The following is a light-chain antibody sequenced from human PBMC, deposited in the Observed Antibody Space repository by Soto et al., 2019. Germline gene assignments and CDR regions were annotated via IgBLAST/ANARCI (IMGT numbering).Light chain of an antibody. Sequence: QSALTQPPSASGSPGQSVTISCTGTSSDVGGYNYVSWYQQHPGKAPKLMIYEVSKRPSGVPDRFSGSKSGNTASLTVSGLQAAYEADYYCSSYAGSNNLGVFGGGTQLTVL. V-gene: IGLV2-8*01. CDR2: EVS. CDR1: SSDVGGYNY. J-gene: IGLJ2*01. CDR3: SSYAGSNNLGV.